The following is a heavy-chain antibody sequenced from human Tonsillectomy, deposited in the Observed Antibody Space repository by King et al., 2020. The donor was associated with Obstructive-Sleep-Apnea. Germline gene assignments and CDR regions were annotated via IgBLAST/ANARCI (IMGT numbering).Heavy chain of an antibody. V-gene: IGHV1-18*01. CDR3: ARGGWFGELEYNWFDP. CDR2: ISVYNGNT. CDR1: GYTFNTHG. Sequence: QLVQSGAEVKKPGASGKVSCKASGYTFNTHGISWVRQAPGQGLEWMGWISVYNGNTNYAHKFQGRVTMTTDTSTNTAYMELRSLRSDDTAVYYCARGGWFGELEYNWFDPWGQGTLVTVSS. D-gene: IGHD3-10*01. J-gene: IGHJ5*02.